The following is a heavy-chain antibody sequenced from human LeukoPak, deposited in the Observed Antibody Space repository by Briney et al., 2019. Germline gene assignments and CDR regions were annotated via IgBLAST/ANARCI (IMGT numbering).Heavy chain of an antibody. CDR1: GFTFSSYA. J-gene: IGHJ4*02. CDR2: FSGSGGNT. Sequence: GGSLRLSCAASGFTFSSYAMSWVRQAPGKGLEWVSTFSGSGGNTYYADSVKGRFTISRDNSKNTPYLQMNSLRAEDTAVYYCAKGHYYGSGNFYNYWGQGTPVTISS. CDR3: AKGHYYGSGNFYNY. V-gene: IGHV3-23*01. D-gene: IGHD3-10*01.